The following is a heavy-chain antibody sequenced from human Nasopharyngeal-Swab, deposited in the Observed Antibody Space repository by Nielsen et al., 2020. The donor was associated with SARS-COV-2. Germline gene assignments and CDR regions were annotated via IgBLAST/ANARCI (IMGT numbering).Heavy chain of an antibody. D-gene: IGHD2/OR15-2a*01. CDR2: IYHSGST. V-gene: IGHV4-4*02. J-gene: IGHJ4*02. CDR3: ARVWQEIYGFEY. Sequence: SETLSPTCAVSGGSISSSNWWSWVRQPPGKGLEWIGEIYHSGSTNYNPSLKSRVTISVDKSKNQFSLKLSSVTAADTAVYYCARVWQEIYGFEYWGQGTLVTVSS. CDR1: GGSISSSNW.